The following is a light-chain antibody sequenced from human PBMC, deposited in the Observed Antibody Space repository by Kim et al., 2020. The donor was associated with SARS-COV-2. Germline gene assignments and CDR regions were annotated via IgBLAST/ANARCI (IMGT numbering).Light chain of an antibody. V-gene: IGLV3-21*04. Sequence: APGKTARITCRGNTSGSKSVPWYQQKPGQAPVLFIYYDSDRPSGNPERFSGSNSGDTASLTISGVEAGDEADYYCQVWDSSSDHVVFGGGTQLTVL. CDR3: QVWDSSSDHVV. J-gene: IGLJ2*01. CDR1: TSGSKS. CDR2: YDS.